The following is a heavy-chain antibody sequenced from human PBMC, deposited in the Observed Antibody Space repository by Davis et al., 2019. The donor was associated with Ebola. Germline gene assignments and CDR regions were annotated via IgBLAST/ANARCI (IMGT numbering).Heavy chain of an antibody. J-gene: IGHJ6*02. D-gene: IGHD2-2*01. Sequence: SETLSLTCTVSGGSISSYYWSWIRQPPGKGLEWIGYIYYSGSTNYNPSLKSRVTISVDKSKNQFSLKLSSVTAADTAVYYCARGDLCSSTSCFLYYYYGMDVWGQGTTVTVSS. CDR3: ARGDLCSSTSCFLYYYYGMDV. CDR2: IYYSGST. V-gene: IGHV4-59*12. CDR1: GGSISSYY.